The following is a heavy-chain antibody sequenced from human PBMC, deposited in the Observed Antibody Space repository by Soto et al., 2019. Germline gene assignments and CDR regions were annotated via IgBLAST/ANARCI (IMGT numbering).Heavy chain of an antibody. CDR1: GFTFSSYW. J-gene: IGHJ3*02. Sequence: GGSLRLSCAASGFTFSSYWMSWVRQAPGKGLEWVANIKQDGSEKYYVDSVKGRFTISRDNAKNSLYLQMNSLRAEDTAVYYCAIDLPVVPAAPHSFDICGQETMFTVSS. V-gene: IGHV3-7*01. CDR3: AIDLPVVPAAPHSFDI. D-gene: IGHD2-2*01. CDR2: IKQDGSEK.